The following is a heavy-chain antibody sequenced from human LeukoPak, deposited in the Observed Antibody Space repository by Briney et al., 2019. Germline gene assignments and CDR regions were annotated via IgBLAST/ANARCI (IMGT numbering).Heavy chain of an antibody. J-gene: IGHJ5*02. CDR2: INHSGST. CDR1: GGSFSGYY. CDR3: AGVLLWFGGSQNWFDP. Sequence: SSETQSLTCAVYGGSFSGYYWSWIRQPPGKGLEWIGEINHSGSTNYNPSLKSRVTISVDTSKNQFSLKLSSVTAADTAVYYCAGVLLWFGGSQNWFDPWGQGTLVTVSS. D-gene: IGHD3-10*01. V-gene: IGHV4-34*01.